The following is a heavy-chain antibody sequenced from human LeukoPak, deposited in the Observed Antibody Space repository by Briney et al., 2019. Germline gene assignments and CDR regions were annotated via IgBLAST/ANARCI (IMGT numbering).Heavy chain of an antibody. CDR3: ASESLAARSLPSDY. V-gene: IGHV1-3*03. CDR1: GYTFTSYA. J-gene: IGHJ4*02. CDR2: INAGNGNT. Sequence: ASVKVSCKASGYTFTSYAMHWVRQAPGQRLEWMGWINAGNGNTKYSQEFQGRVTITRDTSASTAYMELSSLRSEDMAVYYCASESLAARSLPSDYWGQGTLVTVSS. D-gene: IGHD6-6*01.